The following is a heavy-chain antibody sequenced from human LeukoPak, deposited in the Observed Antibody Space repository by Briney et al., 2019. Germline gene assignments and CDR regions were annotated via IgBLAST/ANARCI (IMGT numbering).Heavy chain of an antibody. V-gene: IGHV4-59*01. CDR2: IYYSGST. D-gene: IGHD4-17*01. Sequence: SETLSLTCTVSGGSISGYYWSWIRQPPGKGLEWIGYIYYSGSTNYNPSLKSRVTISVDTSKNQFSLKLSSVTAADTAVYYCARGLQNYGDAQGPFDYYYYMDVWGKGTTVTVSS. J-gene: IGHJ6*03. CDR3: ARGLQNYGDAQGPFDYYYYMDV. CDR1: GGSISGYY.